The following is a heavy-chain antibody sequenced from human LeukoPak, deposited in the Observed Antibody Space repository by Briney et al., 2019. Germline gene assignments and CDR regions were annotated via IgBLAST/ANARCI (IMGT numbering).Heavy chain of an antibody. V-gene: IGHV3-48*03. CDR1: GFTVNSFE. D-gene: IGHD3-9*01. Sequence: GGSLRLSCAASGFTVNSFEVTWVRQAPGLGLELVSYSRDGDGVIKYADSVKGRFITSRDSAENALYLQMNSLRAEDSAVYYCARSIGLTGGGVDVWGRGTTVTVSS. J-gene: IGHJ6*02. CDR2: SRDGDGVI. CDR3: ARSIGLTGGGVDV.